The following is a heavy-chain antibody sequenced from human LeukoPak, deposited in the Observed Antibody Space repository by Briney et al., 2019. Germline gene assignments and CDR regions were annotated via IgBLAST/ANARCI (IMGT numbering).Heavy chain of an antibody. J-gene: IGHJ4*02. CDR3: AKDQDSFDY. D-gene: IGHD2-15*01. Sequence: QPGGSLRLSCAASGFTLSSYAMSCVRQAPGKGLEWVSAISGSGGSTYYTDSVKGRFTISRDNSKNTLYLQMNSLRAEDTAVYYCAKDQDSFDYWGQGALVTVSS. CDR2: ISGSGGST. V-gene: IGHV3-23*01. CDR1: GFTLSSYA.